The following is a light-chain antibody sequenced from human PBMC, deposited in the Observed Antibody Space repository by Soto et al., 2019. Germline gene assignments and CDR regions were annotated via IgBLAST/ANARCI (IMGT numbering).Light chain of an antibody. Sequence: EIVLTQSPGTLSLSPGERATLSCRASQRVSSSYLAWYQQKPGQAPRLIIYGASSRATGIPDRFSGSGSGTDFTLTISRLEPEDFAVYYCQQYGSSPFTFGPGTKVEIK. CDR2: GAS. CDR3: QQYGSSPFT. CDR1: QRVSSSY. V-gene: IGKV3-20*01. J-gene: IGKJ3*01.